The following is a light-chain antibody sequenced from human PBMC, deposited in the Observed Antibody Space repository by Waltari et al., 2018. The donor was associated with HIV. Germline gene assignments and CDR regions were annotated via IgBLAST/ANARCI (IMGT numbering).Light chain of an antibody. Sequence: QSVLTQPPPVSGAPGQRVTISRTGSSSNLGAPYALHWYQHVPGTAPKVLISGNSDRPSGVPDRFSGSKSGTSASLVITGLQAEDEANYYCQSYDSSLSAWVFGGGTKLTVL. CDR1: SSNLGAPYA. J-gene: IGLJ3*02. CDR2: GNS. CDR3: QSYDSSLSAWV. V-gene: IGLV1-40*01.